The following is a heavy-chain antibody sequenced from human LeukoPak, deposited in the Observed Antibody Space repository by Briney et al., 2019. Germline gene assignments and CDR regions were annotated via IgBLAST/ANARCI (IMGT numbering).Heavy chain of an antibody. J-gene: IGHJ4*02. CDR1: GFTFRSYA. CDR2: VSDSGDAT. D-gene: IGHD3-16*01. Sequence: GGSLRLSCAASGFTFRSYAMSWVRQPPGKGLEWVSAVSDSGDATRYADSVKGRFTISRDNSKDTLYLQMNSLRAEDTAVYYCARAMSTWGGVRNYFDSWGRGALVTVSS. CDR3: ARAMSTWGGVRNYFDS. V-gene: IGHV3-23*01.